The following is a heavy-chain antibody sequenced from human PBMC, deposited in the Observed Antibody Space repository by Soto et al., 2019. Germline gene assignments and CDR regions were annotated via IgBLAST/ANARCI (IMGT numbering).Heavy chain of an antibody. CDR3: ARFRRNYFDY. Sequence: SETLSLTCTVSGDSMSGFYWSWIRQTPGKGLEWIGYINYVGRTSYYSPSPQSRVTISLDSSKNQFSLILSSVTAADTAVFFCARFRRNYFDYWGQGTQVTVSS. CDR1: GDSMSGFY. J-gene: IGHJ4*02. D-gene: IGHD3-10*01. CDR2: INYVGRTS. V-gene: IGHV4-59*01.